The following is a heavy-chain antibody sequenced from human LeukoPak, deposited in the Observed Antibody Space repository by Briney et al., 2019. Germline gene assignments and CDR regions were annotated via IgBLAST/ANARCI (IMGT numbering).Heavy chain of an antibody. CDR2: ISWNSGSI. D-gene: IGHD6-6*01. J-gene: IGHJ6*03. CDR3: AKEGKSSSSYYYYYMDV. Sequence: PGGSLRLSCAASGFTFSSYDMHWVRQAPGKGLEWVSGISWNSGSIGYADSVKGRFTISRDNAKNSLYLQMNSLRAEDTALYYCAKEGKSSSSYYYYYMDVWGKGTTVTVSS. V-gene: IGHV3-9*01. CDR1: GFTFSSYD.